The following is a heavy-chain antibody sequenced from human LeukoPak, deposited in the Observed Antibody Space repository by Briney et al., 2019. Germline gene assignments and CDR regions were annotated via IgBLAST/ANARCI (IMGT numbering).Heavy chain of an antibody. Sequence: SETLSLTCAVYGGSFSGYYWSWIRQPPGEGLEWIGEINHSGSTNYNPSLKSRVTISVDTSKNQFSLKLSSVTAADTAVYYCAILVVPAAPLYNWFDPWGQGTLVTVSS. D-gene: IGHD2-2*01. J-gene: IGHJ5*02. CDR3: AILVVPAAPLYNWFDP. CDR1: GGSFSGYY. V-gene: IGHV4-34*01. CDR2: INHSGST.